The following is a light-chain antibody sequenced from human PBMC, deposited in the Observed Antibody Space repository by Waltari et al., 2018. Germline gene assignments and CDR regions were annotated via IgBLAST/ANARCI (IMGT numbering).Light chain of an antibody. CDR1: SSDHRNVNG. CDR2: DVN. J-gene: IGLJ3*02. CDR3: SLYTTNTRV. Sequence: QSSLTQTASVSGSPGQSITIACSRTSSDHRNVNGVSWYQQYPGKAPKLIIYDVNNRPSGVSDRFSGSTSGNTASLTISGLQAEDEADYYCSLYTTNTRVFGGGTKLTVL. V-gene: IGLV2-14*03.